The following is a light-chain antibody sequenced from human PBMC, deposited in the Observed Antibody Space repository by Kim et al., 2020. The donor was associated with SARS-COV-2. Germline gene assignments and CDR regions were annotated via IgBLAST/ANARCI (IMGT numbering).Light chain of an antibody. Sequence: APGERATRSCRASQTINNRLVWYQQKPGQAPRLLIYDATTRATGVPARFIGSGSETDFTLTISSLQSEDFAVNYCQQSNDCTPLTFGQGTKVDIK. CDR2: DAT. CDR3: QQSNDCTPLT. CDR1: QTINNR. V-gene: IGKV3-15*01. J-gene: IGKJ1*01.